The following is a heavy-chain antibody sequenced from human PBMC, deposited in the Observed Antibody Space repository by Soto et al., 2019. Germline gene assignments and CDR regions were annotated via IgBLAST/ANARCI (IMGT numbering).Heavy chain of an antibody. V-gene: IGHV3-30-3*01. CDR2: VSFDGYDK. J-gene: IGHJ4*02. CDR3: ARDLKKVVRGIDY. Sequence: QVQLVESGGGVVQPGRSLRLSCAASGFTFSSYAMHWVRQAPGKGLEWVAAVSFDGYDKYYADSVKGRFTISRDNSMDTLYLQMTSLRAEDTAVYYCARDLKKVVRGIDYWGQGTLVTVSS. CDR1: GFTFSSYA. D-gene: IGHD3-10*01.